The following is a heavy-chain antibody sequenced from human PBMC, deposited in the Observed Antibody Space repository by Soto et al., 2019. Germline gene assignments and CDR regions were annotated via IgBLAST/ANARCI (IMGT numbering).Heavy chain of an antibody. CDR2: INGYNGNT. CDR3: ARMGDVPYYYYGMDV. J-gene: IGHJ6*02. D-gene: IGHD3-16*01. Sequence: QVQLVQSGAEVKKPGASVKVSCKASGYTFSTYGISWVRQAPGQGLEWMGWINGYNGNTNYAPKLQGRITMTTDTYTTTAYIELRSLRSDDTAVYYCARMGDVPYYYYGMDVWGQGTTVTVSS. V-gene: IGHV1-18*01. CDR1: GYTFSTYG.